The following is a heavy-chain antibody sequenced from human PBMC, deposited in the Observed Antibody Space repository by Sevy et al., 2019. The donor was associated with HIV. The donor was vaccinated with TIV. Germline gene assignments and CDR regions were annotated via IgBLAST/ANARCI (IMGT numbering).Heavy chain of an antibody. J-gene: IGHJ6*02. Sequence: GGSLRLSCAASGFTFDDYAMHWVRQAPGKGLEWVSGISWNSGSIGYADSVKGRFTISRDNAKNPLYLQMNSLRAEDTALYYCAKDITRYYGSSDYYYYGMDVWGQGTTVTVSS. CDR2: ISWNSGSI. V-gene: IGHV3-9*01. D-gene: IGHD3-10*01. CDR1: GFTFDDYA. CDR3: AKDITRYYGSSDYYYYGMDV.